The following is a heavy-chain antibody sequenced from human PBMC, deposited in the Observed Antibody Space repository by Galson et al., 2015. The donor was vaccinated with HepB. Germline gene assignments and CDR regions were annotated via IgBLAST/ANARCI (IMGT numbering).Heavy chain of an antibody. CDR2: IYHSGST. D-gene: IGHD1-14*01. CDR3: ARNQKGYFDY. Sequence: SETLSLTCTVSGYSISSGYYWGWIRQPPGKGLEWIGSIYHSGSTYYNPSLKSRVTISVDTSKNQFSLKLSSVTAADTAVYYCARNQKGYFDYWGQGTLVTVSS. CDR1: GYSISSGYY. V-gene: IGHV4-38-2*02. J-gene: IGHJ4*02.